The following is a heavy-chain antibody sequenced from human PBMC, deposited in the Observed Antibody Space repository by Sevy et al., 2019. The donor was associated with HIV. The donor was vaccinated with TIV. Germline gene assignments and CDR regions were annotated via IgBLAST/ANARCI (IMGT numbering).Heavy chain of an antibody. CDR2: IWYDGSNK. D-gene: IGHD2-2*01. J-gene: IGHJ6*02. CDR3: ARSLPVLVPAATPPRAYYYGMDV. V-gene: IGHV3-33*01. Sequence: GGSLRLSCAASGLTFSSYGMHWVRQAPGKGLEWVAVIWYDGSNKYYADSVKGRFTISRDNSKNTLYLQMNSLRAEDTAVYYCARSLPVLVPAATPPRAYYYGMDVWGQGTTVTVSS. CDR1: GLTFSSYG.